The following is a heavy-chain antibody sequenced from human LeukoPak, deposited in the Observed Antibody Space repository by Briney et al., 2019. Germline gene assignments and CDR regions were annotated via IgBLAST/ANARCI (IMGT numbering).Heavy chain of an antibody. CDR2: IYTSGDT. D-gene: IGHD4-23*01. J-gene: IGHJ3*02. Sequence: PSETLSLTCTVPGGSISSYYWSWIRQPAGKGLEWIGRIYTSGDTNYNPSLKSRVTMSVDTSKNQFSLKLNSVTAADTAVYYCARGPAHGGNSHAFDIWGQGTVVTVSS. CDR3: ARGPAHGGNSHAFDI. CDR1: GGSISSYY. V-gene: IGHV4-4*07.